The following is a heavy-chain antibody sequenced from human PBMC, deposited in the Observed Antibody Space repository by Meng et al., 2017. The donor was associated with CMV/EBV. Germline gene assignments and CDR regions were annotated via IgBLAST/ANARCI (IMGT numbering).Heavy chain of an antibody. CDR2: INPNSGGT. V-gene: IGHV1-2*02. D-gene: IGHD6-13*01. J-gene: IGHJ5*02. CDR1: GYTFTGYY. CDR3: AREGYSSSYNWFDP. Sequence: ASGYTFTGYYMHWVRQAPGQGLEWMGWINPNSGGTNYAQKFQGRVTMTRDTSISTAYMELSRLRSDDTAVYYCAREGYSSSYNWFDPWGQETLVTVSS.